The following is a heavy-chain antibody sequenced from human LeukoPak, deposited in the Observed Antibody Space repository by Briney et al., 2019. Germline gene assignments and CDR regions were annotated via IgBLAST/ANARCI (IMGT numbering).Heavy chain of an antibody. CDR2: ISYDGSNK. J-gene: IGHJ5*02. CDR1: GFTFSSYA. Sequence: GGSLRLSCAASGFTFSSYAMHWVRQAPGKGLEWVAVISYDGSNKYYADSVKGRFTISRDNSKNTLYLQMNSLRAEDTAVYYCARDGLLWSSSWYPQNWFDPWGQGTLVTVSS. V-gene: IGHV3-30*04. CDR3: ARDGLLWSSSWYPQNWFDP. D-gene: IGHD6-13*01.